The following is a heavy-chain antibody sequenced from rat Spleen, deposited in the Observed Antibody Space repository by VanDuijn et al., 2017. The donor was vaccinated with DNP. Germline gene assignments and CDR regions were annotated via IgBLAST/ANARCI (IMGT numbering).Heavy chain of an antibody. V-gene: IGHV5-29*01. CDR1: GFTFSNYY. CDR2: ISYDGSST. Sequence: EVQLVESGGGLIQPGRSLKLSCAASGFTFSNYYMAWVRQAPTKGLEWVATISYDGSSTYYRDSVKGRFTISRDNAKSTLYLQMDSLRSEDTATYYCATSESAGFVYWGQGTLVTVSS. D-gene: IGHD3-7*01. CDR3: ATSESAGFVY. J-gene: IGHJ3*01.